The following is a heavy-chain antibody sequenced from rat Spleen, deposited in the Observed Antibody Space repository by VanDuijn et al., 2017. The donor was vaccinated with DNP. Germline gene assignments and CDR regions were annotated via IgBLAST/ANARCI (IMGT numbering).Heavy chain of an antibody. J-gene: IGHJ2*01. V-gene: IGHV5-31*01. CDR3: ARRHSGFDS. Sequence: EVQLVESGGGLVQPGRSLKLSCVASGFTFNNYWMTWIRQAPGKGLEWVASITNTGDSTYYSDSVKGRFTISRDNAKNTQYLQMDSLRSEDTATYYCARRHSGFDSWGQGVMVTVSS. CDR2: ITNTGDST. CDR1: GFTFNNYW. D-gene: IGHD4-3*01.